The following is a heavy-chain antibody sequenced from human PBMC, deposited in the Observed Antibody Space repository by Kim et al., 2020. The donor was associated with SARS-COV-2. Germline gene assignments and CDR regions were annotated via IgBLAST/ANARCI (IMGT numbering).Heavy chain of an antibody. CDR3: ARYTTAWSVFDF. Sequence: SNPSLKSRVTISGDTSRNQFSLRLSSVTAADTAVYFCARYTTAWSVFDFWGQGTLVTVSS. V-gene: IGHV4-4*09. D-gene: IGHD3-16*02. J-gene: IGHJ4*02.